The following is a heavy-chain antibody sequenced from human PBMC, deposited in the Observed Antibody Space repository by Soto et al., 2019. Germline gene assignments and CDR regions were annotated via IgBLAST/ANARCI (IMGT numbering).Heavy chain of an antibody. Sequence: VASVKVSCKASGYTFTSYAMHWVRQAPGQRLEWMGWINAGNGNTKYSQKFQGRVTITRDTSASTAYMELSSLRSEDTAVYYCARDEVVPAAIGYYYYYMDVWGKGTTVTVSS. CDR1: GYTFTSYA. J-gene: IGHJ6*03. CDR2: INAGNGNT. V-gene: IGHV1-3*01. CDR3: ARDEVVPAAIGYYYYYMDV. D-gene: IGHD2-2*01.